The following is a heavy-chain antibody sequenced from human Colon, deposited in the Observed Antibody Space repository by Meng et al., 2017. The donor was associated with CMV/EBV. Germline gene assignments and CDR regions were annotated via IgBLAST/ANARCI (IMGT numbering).Heavy chain of an antibody. J-gene: IGHJ4*02. CDR1: GFTFSSYA. CDR3: GKNGAWFRVDS. Sequence: GESLKISCAASGFTFSSYAMSWVRQAPGKGLEWVAVIGGSATIIQYADSVKGRFAIPRDNSTNTLYLEMNSLRAEDTAVYYCGKNGAWFRVDSWGQGTPVTVSS. D-gene: IGHD3-10*01. V-gene: IGHV3-23*01. CDR2: IGGSATII.